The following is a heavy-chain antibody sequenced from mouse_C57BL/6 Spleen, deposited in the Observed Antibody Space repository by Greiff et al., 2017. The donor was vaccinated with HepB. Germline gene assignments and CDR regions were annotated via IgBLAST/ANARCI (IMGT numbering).Heavy chain of an antibody. CDR1: GYTFTSYW. CDR2: IDPSDSYT. Sequence: QVQLQQPGAELVRPGTSVKLSCKASGYTFTSYWMHWVKQRPGQGLEWIGVIDPSDSYTNYNQKFKGKATLTVDTSSSTAYMQLSSLTSKDSAVYYGVQTGSRRAYWGQGTLVTVSA. J-gene: IGHJ3*01. V-gene: IGHV1-59*01. D-gene: IGHD1-1*01. CDR3: VQTGSRRAY.